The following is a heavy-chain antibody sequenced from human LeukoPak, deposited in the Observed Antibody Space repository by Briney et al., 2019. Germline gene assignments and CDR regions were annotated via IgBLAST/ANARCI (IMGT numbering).Heavy chain of an antibody. V-gene: IGHV4-59*01. D-gene: IGHD3-22*01. J-gene: IGHJ4*02. CDR3: AISQVTYYYHASGYYYFDY. CDR1: GGSLTWSY. Sequence: SESPFLACSVSGGSLTWSYWGWIRQSPGKGVGWIGHIYYSGTPNYSASLRSRVPISVDTSNKQFSLKRRSVCAAARAWYCGAISQVTYYYHASGYYYFDYWGQGALVTVSS. CDR2: IYYSGTP.